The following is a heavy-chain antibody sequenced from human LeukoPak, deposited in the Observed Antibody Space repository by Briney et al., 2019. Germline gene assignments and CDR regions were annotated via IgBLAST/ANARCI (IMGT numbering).Heavy chain of an antibody. V-gene: IGHV3-23*01. Sequence: GGSLRLSCAASGFTFSGHSMNWVRQAPGKGLEWVSVITSDSDSTYYADSVKGRFTLSRDNSKNTLYLQMNSLRAEDTAIYYCASGDTSSWYSFDYWGQGTLVTVSS. CDR2: ITSDSDST. CDR3: ASGDTSSWYSFDY. CDR1: GFTFSGHS. J-gene: IGHJ4*02. D-gene: IGHD6-13*01.